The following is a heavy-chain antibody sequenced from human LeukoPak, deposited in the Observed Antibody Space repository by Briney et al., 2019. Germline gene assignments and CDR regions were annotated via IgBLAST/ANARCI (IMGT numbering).Heavy chain of an antibody. CDR2: ISGGGDNT. V-gene: IGHV3-23*01. D-gene: IGHD1-1*01. Sequence: GGSLRLSCAASGFTFSSYAMSWIRQAPGKGLDWVSAISGGGDNTYYPDSVKGRFTISRDNSMNTLYLQMNSLRAEDTAIYYCAKPRAMTTGVGRYFDLWGRGTMVTVSS. CDR3: AKPRAMTTGVGRYFDL. CDR1: GFTFSSYA. J-gene: IGHJ2*01.